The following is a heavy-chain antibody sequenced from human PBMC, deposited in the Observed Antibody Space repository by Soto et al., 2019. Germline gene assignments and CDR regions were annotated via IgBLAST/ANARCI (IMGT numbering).Heavy chain of an antibody. J-gene: IGHJ6*03. CDR3: ARVNVVAHYYYYYMDV. CDR1: GGSISSYY. V-gene: IGHV4-59*01. D-gene: IGHD2-2*01. Sequence: SETLSLTCTVSGGSISSYYWSWIRQPPGKGLEWIGYIYYSGSTNYNPSLKSRVTISVDTSKNQFSLKLSSVTAADTAVYYCARVNVVAHYYYYYMDVWGKGTTVTVSS. CDR2: IYYSGST.